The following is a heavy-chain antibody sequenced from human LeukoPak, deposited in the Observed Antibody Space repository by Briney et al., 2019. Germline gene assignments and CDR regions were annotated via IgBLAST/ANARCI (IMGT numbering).Heavy chain of an antibody. D-gene: IGHD6-19*01. V-gene: IGHV3-33*01. J-gene: IGHJ4*02. CDR2: IWSDGSER. Sequence: GGSLRLSCTASGIIFHENTFHWVRQAPGKGLEWVAVIWSDGSERYYADSVKGRFTFSRDNSKDTVYLQMDSLRVEDTAVYYCALLAVASDFDYWGQGALVTVSS. CDR1: GIIFHENT. CDR3: ALLAVASDFDY.